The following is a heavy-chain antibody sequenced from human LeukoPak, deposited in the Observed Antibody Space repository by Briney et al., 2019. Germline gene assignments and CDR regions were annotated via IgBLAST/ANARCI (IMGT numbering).Heavy chain of an antibody. CDR3: ARASVAVGGHDAAGRAFDM. V-gene: IGHV3-21*01. J-gene: IGHJ3*02. Sequence: PGGSLRLSCAASGFTFSSYSMNWVRQAAGKGLEWVSSISSSSSYIYYADSVKGRFTISRDNAKNSLYLQMNSLRAEDTAVYDCARASVAVGGHDAAGRAFDMWGQGTMVSVSS. D-gene: IGHD6-19*01. CDR2: ISSSSSYI. CDR1: GFTFSSYS.